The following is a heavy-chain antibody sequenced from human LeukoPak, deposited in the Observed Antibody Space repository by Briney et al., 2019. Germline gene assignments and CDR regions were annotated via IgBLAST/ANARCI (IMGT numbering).Heavy chain of an antibody. J-gene: IGHJ2*01. CDR2: ISGSGGST. Sequence: PGGSLRLSCAASGFTFSSYAMSWVREAPGKGLEWVSAISGSGGSTYYADSVKGRLTISRDNSKNTLYAQMNSRRAEDTAVYYCAKRLSGSSGWYPDSDWYFDLWRRGTVVSVSS. CDR3: AKRLSGSSGWYPDSDWYFDL. D-gene: IGHD6-19*01. CDR1: GFTFSSYA. V-gene: IGHV3-23*01.